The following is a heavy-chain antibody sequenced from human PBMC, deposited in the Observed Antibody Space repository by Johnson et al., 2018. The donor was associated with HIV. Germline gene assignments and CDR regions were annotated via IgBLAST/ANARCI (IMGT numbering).Heavy chain of an antibody. D-gene: IGHD3-3*01. V-gene: IGHV3-30*02. J-gene: IGHJ3*02. CDR1: GFTFSSYG. CDR2: IRDAGRYK. CDR3: AKLTIFGVVPPNEGDAFDI. Sequence: VQLVETGGGLVQPGRSLRLSCAASGFTFSSYGMHWARQAPGKGLEWVAIIRDAGRYKSYADSVTGPFTISQYNSKNTLYLQMHSLRAEDTAVYYCAKLTIFGVVPPNEGDAFDIWGQGTMVTVSS.